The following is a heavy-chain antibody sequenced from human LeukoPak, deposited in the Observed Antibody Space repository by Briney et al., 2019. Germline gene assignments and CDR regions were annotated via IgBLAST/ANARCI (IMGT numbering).Heavy chain of an antibody. V-gene: IGHV3-30*02. D-gene: IGHD4-17*01. CDR3: AKHRSYGDYRAFEF. Sequence: PGGSPRLSCAASGFTFSTYGMHWVRQAPGKGLDWVAFIRYDGSQTYYADSAKGRSTISRDNSKNTLYLQMSSLRAEDTAVYYCAKHRSYGDYRAFEFWGQGTMVIVSS. CDR2: IRYDGSQT. J-gene: IGHJ3*01. CDR1: GFTFSTYG.